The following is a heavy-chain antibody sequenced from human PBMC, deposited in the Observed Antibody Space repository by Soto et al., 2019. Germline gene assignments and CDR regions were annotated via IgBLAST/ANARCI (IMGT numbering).Heavy chain of an antibody. CDR2: ISDDGSTL. V-gene: IGHV3-30*03. CDR3: ARDPPDGDYFFDY. D-gene: IGHD4-17*01. J-gene: IGHJ4*02. Sequence: QVQLVESGGGFVQPGKSLSLSCAVSGFTFRTYGMHWVRQAPRKGLEWLAFISDDGSTLYYADSLKGRFTISRDNSKNTLHLQITSLSVEDTAVYYCARDPPDGDYFFDYWGQGTLVTVSS. CDR1: GFTFRTYG.